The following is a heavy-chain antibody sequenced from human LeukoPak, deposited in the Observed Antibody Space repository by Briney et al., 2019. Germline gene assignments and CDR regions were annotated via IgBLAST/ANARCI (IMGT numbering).Heavy chain of an antibody. V-gene: IGHV4-4*07. J-gene: IGHJ6*03. Sequence: SETLSLTCTVSGGSIGSYYWSWIRQPAGKGLEWIGRIYTSGSTNYNPSLKSRVTMSVDTSKNQFSLKLSSVTAADTAVYYCARVVAGYTAFYYYYYMDVWGKGTTVTISS. CDR3: ARVVAGYTAFYYYYYMDV. CDR1: GGSIGSYY. D-gene: IGHD5-18*01. CDR2: IYTSGST.